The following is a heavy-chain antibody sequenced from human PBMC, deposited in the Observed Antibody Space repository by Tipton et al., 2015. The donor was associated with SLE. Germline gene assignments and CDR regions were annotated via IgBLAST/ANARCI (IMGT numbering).Heavy chain of an antibody. J-gene: IGHJ4*02. CDR2: INHSGST. V-gene: IGHV4-34*01. CDR3: ARFGWDVVVPDSDY. CDR1: GGSFSGYY. D-gene: IGHD2-2*01. Sequence: GLVKPSETLSLTCTVSGGSFSGYYWSWIRQPPGKGLEWIGEINHSGSTIYNPSLKSRVTISVDKAKNQFSLKMSSVTAADTAVYYCARFGWDVVVPDSDYWGQGTLVTVSS.